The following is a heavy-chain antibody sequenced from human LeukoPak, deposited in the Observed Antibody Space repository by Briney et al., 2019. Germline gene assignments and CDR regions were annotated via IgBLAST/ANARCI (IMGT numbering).Heavy chain of an antibody. CDR3: ARSISPAGVGATIAIDY. CDR2: ISAYDGNT. V-gene: IGHV1-18*01. J-gene: IGHJ4*02. Sequence: ASVKVSCKASGYTFTSYGISWVRLAPGQGLEWMGWISAYDGNTNYAQKLQGRVTMTTDTSTSTAYMELRSLRSDDTAVYYCARSISPAGVGATIAIDYWGQGTLVTVSS. D-gene: IGHD1-26*01. CDR1: GYTFTSYG.